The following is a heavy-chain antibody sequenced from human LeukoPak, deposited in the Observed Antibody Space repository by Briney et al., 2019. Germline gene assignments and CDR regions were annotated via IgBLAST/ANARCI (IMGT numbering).Heavy chain of an antibody. CDR3: ARQDSGYDPLFDY. CDR2: INHSGST. CDR1: GGSFSGYY. V-gene: IGHV4-34*01. Sequence: SETLSLTCAVYGGSFSGYYWSWIRQPPGKGLEWIGEINHSGSTNYNPSLKSRVTISVDTSKNQFSLKLSSVTAADTAVYYCARQDSGYDPLFDYWGQGTLVTVSS. J-gene: IGHJ4*02. D-gene: IGHD5-12*01.